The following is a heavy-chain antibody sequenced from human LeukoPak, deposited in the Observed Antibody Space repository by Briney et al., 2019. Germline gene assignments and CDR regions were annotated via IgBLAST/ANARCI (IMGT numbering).Heavy chain of an antibody. CDR3: ARETLDWNLIDY. V-gene: IGHV4-4*07. J-gene: IGHJ4*02. D-gene: IGHD1-7*01. Sequence: SETLSLTSTVSDGSISSYYWSWIRQPAGKGLEWIGRIYTSGNSIYNPSLKSRVTMSVDTSKNQFSLKLSSVTAADTAVYYCARETLDWNLIDYWGQGTLVTVSS. CDR2: IYTSGNS. CDR1: DGSISSYY.